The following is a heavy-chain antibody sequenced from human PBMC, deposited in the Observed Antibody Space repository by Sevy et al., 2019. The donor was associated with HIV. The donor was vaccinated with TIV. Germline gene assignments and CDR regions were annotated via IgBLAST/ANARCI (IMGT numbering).Heavy chain of an antibody. Sequence: GGSLRLSCAASGFTFSSYWMHWVRQAPGKGLVWVSRINSDGSSTSYADSVKGRFTISRDNAKNTLYLQMNSLRAEDTAVYYCARDTYDCWSGYYWLMTGSDHYYYGMDVWGQRTTVTVSS. CDR3: ARDTYDCWSGYYWLMTGSDHYYYGMDV. CDR1: GFTFSSYW. CDR2: INSDGSST. J-gene: IGHJ6*02. D-gene: IGHD3-3*01. V-gene: IGHV3-74*01.